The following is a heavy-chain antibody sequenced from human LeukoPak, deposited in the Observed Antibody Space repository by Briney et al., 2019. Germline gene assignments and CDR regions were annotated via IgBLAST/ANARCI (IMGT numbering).Heavy chain of an antibody. CDR2: IYHSGST. Sequence: SETLSLTCAVSGYSISSGYYWGWIRQPPGKGLEWIGSIYHSGSTYYNPSLKSRVTISVDTSKNQFSPKLSSVTAADTVVYYCARNRGCYDSSGYYAVDYWGQGTLVTVSS. D-gene: IGHD3-22*01. CDR1: GYSISSGYY. J-gene: IGHJ4*02. V-gene: IGHV4-38-2*01. CDR3: ARNRGCYDSSGYYAVDY.